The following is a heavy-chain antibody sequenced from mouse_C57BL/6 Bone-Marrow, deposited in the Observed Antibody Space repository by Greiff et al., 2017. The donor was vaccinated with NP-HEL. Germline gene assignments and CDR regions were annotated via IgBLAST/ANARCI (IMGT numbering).Heavy chain of an antibody. CDR3: ARGRSYYGNYVGYYFDY. V-gene: IGHV1-22*01. J-gene: IGHJ2*01. Sequence: VQLQQSGPELVKPGASVKMSCKASGYTFTDYNMHWVKQSHGKSLEWIGYINPNNGGTSYNQKFKGKATLTVNKSSSTAYMELRSLTSEDSAVYYCARGRSYYGNYVGYYFDYWGQGTTLTVSS. CDR2: INPNNGGT. D-gene: IGHD2-1*01. CDR1: GYTFTDYN.